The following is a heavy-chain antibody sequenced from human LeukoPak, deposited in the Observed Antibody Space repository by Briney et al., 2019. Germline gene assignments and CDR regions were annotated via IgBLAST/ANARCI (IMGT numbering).Heavy chain of an antibody. CDR3: ARTDNSGYYVEQ. D-gene: IGHD3-22*01. J-gene: IGHJ4*02. Sequence: VKPSETLSLTCTVYGDSISSGSDYWSWIRQHPGKGLEWIGYIYSSGTTYYNPSLKRRVTISLDTSKNQFSLELSSVTAADTAVFYCARTDNSGYYVEQWGQGTLVTVSS. CDR1: GDSISSGSDY. CDR2: IYSSGTT. V-gene: IGHV4-31*03.